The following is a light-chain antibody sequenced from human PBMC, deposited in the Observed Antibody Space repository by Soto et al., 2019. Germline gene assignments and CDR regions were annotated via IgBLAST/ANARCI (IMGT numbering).Light chain of an antibody. CDR1: QGISSF. V-gene: IGKV1-27*01. J-gene: IGKJ5*01. Sequence: DIQMTESASSLSASVGVRVTSSCRASQGISSFVAWYQQKPGKVARLLSSGASTLQSGDPSRFSGSRSGTDFTLTISRLPTEDVANYYCQKYSSVITFGQGTRLEIK. CDR3: QKYSSVIT. CDR2: GAS.